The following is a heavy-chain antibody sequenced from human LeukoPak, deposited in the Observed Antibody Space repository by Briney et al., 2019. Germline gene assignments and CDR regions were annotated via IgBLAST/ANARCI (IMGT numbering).Heavy chain of an antibody. CDR3: AKDNSNYYDNTGY. CDR2: ISHDGNNK. V-gene: IGHV3-30*18. CDR1: GFTFSSYG. D-gene: IGHD3-22*01. J-gene: IGHJ4*02. Sequence: GGSLRLSCAASGFTFSSYGMHWVHQAPGKGLEWLTVISHDGNNKYYADSVKGRFTISRDNSKNTLYLQMNSLRAEDTAVYYCAKDNSNYYDNTGYWGQGTLVTVSS.